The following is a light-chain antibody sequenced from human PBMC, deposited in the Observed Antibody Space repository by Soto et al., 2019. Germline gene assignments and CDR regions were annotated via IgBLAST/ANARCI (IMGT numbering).Light chain of an antibody. Sequence: DIVLTQSPGTLSLSPGERATLSCRASQSVRGTSLAWYQQKPGHAPRLLIYDASSRATGIPDRFSGGGSGTDFTLTISRLEPEDFAVYYYQHYGSSPPITFGQGTRLEIK. CDR2: DAS. V-gene: IGKV3-20*01. CDR1: QSVRGTS. J-gene: IGKJ5*01. CDR3: QHYGSSPPIT.